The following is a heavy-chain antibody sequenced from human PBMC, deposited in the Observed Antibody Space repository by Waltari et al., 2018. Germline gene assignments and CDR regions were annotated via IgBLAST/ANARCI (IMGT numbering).Heavy chain of an antibody. D-gene: IGHD5-12*01. CDR3: ARLEMATIGAGYFDY. V-gene: IGHV4-61*09. Sequence: QVQLQESGPGLVKPSQTLSLTCTVSGGSISSGSYYWSWIRQPAGKGLEWIGYIYTSGSTNYNPSLKSRVTISVDTSKNQFSLKLSSVTAADTAVYYCARLEMATIGAGYFDYWGQGTLVTVSS. CDR1: GGSISSGSYY. CDR2: IYTSGST. J-gene: IGHJ4*02.